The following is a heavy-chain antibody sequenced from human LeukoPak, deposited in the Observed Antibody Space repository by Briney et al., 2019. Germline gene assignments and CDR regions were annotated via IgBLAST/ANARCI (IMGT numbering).Heavy chain of an antibody. J-gene: IGHJ4*02. Sequence: GGSLRLSRAASGFPFSSYWMAGVRQAPGEGVGWVASIKQDGSEKYYVDSVKGRFTISKDNSKNSLYLQTSSLRAEDTAMYYCAREDRSCYYYWGQGTLVTVSS. CDR3: AREDRSCYYY. D-gene: IGHD2-15*01. CDR1: GFPFSSYW. V-gene: IGHV3-7*03. CDR2: IKQDGSEK.